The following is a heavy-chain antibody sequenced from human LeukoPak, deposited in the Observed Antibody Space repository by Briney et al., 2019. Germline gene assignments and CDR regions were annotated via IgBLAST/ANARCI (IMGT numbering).Heavy chain of an antibody. V-gene: IGHV3-23*01. J-gene: IGHJ6*02. Sequence: PGGSLRLSCAASGFTFSSYAMSWVRQAPGKGLEWVSAISGSGGSTYYADSVKGRFTISRDNSKNTLYLQMNSLRAEDTAVYYCALDSSFSSSWYPRYYYYGMDVWGQGTTVTVSS. CDR1: GFTFSSYA. CDR2: ISGSGGST. CDR3: ALDSSFSSSWYPRYYYYGMDV. D-gene: IGHD6-13*01.